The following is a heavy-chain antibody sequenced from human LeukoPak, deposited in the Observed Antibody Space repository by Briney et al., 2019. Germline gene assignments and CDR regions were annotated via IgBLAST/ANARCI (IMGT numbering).Heavy chain of an antibody. CDR2: IYYSGST. Sequence: PSETLSLTCTVSGGSISSYYWSWIRQPPGKGLEWIGYIYYSGSTNYNPSLKSRVTISVDTSKNQSSLKLSSVTAADTAVYYCARAGVLWFGELLYDTRNWFDPWGQGTLVTVSS. V-gene: IGHV4-59*01. D-gene: IGHD3-10*01. CDR1: GGSISSYY. J-gene: IGHJ5*02. CDR3: ARAGVLWFGELLYDTRNWFDP.